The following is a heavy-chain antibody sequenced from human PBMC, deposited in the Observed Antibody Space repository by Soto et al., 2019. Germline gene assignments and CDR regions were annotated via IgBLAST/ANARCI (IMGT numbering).Heavy chain of an antibody. J-gene: IGHJ6*03. CDR2: ISSNGVGT. Sequence: EVQLAESGGGLAQPGGSLRLSCAASGFTLSGYAMDWVRQAPGTGLEYVSGISSNGVGTYYANSVQGRFTISRDNSKNTVYLQMGSLRPEDVAVYYCARRARPDFYYMDVWGKGTTVTVSS. CDR1: GFTLSGYA. V-gene: IGHV3-64*01. D-gene: IGHD6-6*01. CDR3: ARRARPDFYYMDV.